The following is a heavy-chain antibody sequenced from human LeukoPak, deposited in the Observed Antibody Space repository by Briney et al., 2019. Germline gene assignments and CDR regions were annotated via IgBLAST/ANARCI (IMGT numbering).Heavy chain of an antibody. CDR2: IYPGDSDT. J-gene: IGHJ5*02. V-gene: IGHV5-51*01. D-gene: IGHD2-15*01. Sequence: GGSLKISCKGSGYSFTSYWIGWVRQMPGKGLEWMGIIYPGDSDTRYSPSFQGQVTISADKSISTAYLQWSSLKASDTAMYYCARLLGIVVVVAANNWFDPWGQGTLVTVSS. CDR3: ARLLGIVVVVAANNWFDP. CDR1: GYSFTSYW.